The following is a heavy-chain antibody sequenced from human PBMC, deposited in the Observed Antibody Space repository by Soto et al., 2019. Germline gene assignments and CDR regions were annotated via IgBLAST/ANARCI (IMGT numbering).Heavy chain of an antibody. CDR1: GYTFTGYY. CDR3: ARGATVSSSWYSWFDP. Sequence: ASVKVSCKASGYTFTGYYMHWVRQAPGQGLEWMGWINPNSGGTNYAQKFQGWVTMTRDTSISTAYMELSRLRSEDTAVYYCARGATVSSSWYSWFDPWGQGTLVTVSS. J-gene: IGHJ5*02. D-gene: IGHD6-13*01. CDR2: INPNSGGT. V-gene: IGHV1-2*04.